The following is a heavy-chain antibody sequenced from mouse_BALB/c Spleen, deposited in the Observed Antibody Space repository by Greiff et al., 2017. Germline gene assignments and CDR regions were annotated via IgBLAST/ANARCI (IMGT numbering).Heavy chain of an antibody. V-gene: IGHV14-3*02. Sequence: VQLQQSGAELVKPGASVKLSCTASGFNIKDTDMHWVKQRPEQGLEWIGRIDPANGNTKYDPKFQGKATITADTSSNTAYLQLSSLTSEDTAVYYCARSGLPYMDYWGQGTTLTVSS. J-gene: IGHJ2*01. CDR3: ARSGLPYMDY. D-gene: IGHD2-2*01. CDR1: GFNIKDTD. CDR2: IDPANGNT.